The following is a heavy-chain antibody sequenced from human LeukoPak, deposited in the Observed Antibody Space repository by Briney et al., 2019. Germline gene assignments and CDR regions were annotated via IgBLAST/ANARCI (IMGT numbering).Heavy chain of an antibody. Sequence: SETLSLTCTVAAGSISNYHWSWIRQPPGKGLEWIGCIFYSGSTYYNPSLKSRVTISVDTSKNQFSLKLSSVTAADTAVYYCARQPYCSGGSCYSGLYYYGMDVWGQGTTVTVSS. CDR1: AGSISNYH. J-gene: IGHJ6*02. V-gene: IGHV4-59*08. CDR2: IFYSGST. D-gene: IGHD2-15*01. CDR3: ARQPYCSGGSCYSGLYYYGMDV.